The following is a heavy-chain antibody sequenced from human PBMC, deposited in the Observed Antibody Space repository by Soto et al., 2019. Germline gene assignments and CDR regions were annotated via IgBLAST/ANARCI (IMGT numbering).Heavy chain of an antibody. CDR2: IYYSGST. CDR3: ARQRTSVVTQAYFDV. CDR1: GDSISSRSYY. D-gene: IGHD2-21*02. V-gene: IGHV4-39*01. Sequence: SETLSLTCTVTGDSISSRSYYWGWIRQPPGKGLEWIGSIYYSGSTYNNPSLRSRVSMSIDTSKDQFSLKLKSVTAADTALYFCARQRTSVVTQAYFDVWGTGSLVTVS. J-gene: IGHJ4*02.